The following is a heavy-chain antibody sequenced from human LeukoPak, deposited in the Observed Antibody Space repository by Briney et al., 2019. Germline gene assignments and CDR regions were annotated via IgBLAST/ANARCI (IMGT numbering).Heavy chain of an antibody. CDR2: IYYSGST. D-gene: IGHD2-2*01. J-gene: IGHJ3*02. CDR1: GVSISSGGYY. V-gene: IGHV4-31*03. Sequence: PSETLSLTCTVSGVSISSGGYYWSWIRQHPGKGLEWIGYIYYSGSTYYNPSLKRRVTISVDTSKNQFSLKLSSVTAADTAVYYCARRYHCSSTSCLGAFDIWGQGTMVTVSS. CDR3: ARRYHCSSTSCLGAFDI.